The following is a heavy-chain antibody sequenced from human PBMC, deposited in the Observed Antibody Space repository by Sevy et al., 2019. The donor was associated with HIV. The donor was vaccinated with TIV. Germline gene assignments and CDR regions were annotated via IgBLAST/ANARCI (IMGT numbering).Heavy chain of an antibody. Sequence: SETLSLTCTVSGDSVSSYFWTWIRQPPGKGLEWIGNIYYTGNTNYNPSLKSRVTMSLDTSKKRFSVRLSSVTAADTAVYYCARDSEIFPRIFDSWGQGTLVTVSS. J-gene: IGHJ4*02. CDR2: IYYTGNT. CDR1: GDSVSSYF. D-gene: IGHD3-3*01. CDR3: ARDSEIFPRIFDS. V-gene: IGHV4-59*02.